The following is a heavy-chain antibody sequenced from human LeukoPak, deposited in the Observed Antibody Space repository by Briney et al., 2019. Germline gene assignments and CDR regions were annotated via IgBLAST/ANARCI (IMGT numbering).Heavy chain of an antibody. J-gene: IGHJ4*02. CDR2: ISVRSNYR. D-gene: IGHD3-22*01. CDR1: GYTFSDFG. Sequence: GGSLRLSCAASGYTFSDFGVNWVRQAPGKGLEWVSSISVRSNYRYYADSVRGRFSISRDDARNSLYLQMNSLRAEDTAVYYCVRLRRNSDRSGFYYYYDYWGQGTLVTVSS. V-gene: IGHV3-21*01. CDR3: VRLRRNSDRSGFYYYYDY.